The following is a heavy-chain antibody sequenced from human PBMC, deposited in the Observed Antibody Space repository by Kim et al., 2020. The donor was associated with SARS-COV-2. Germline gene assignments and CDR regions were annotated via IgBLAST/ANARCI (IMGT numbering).Heavy chain of an antibody. CDR1: GGSISSYY. CDR2: IYYSGST. J-gene: IGHJ2*01. Sequence: SETLSLTCTVSGGSISSYYWSWIRQPPGKGLEWIGYIYYSGSTNYNPSLKSRVTISVDTSKNQFSLKLSSVTAADTAVYYCARASSSGSSWSSFFLRWNFDLWGRGTLVTVSS. D-gene: IGHD6-13*01. CDR3: ARASSSGSSWSSFFLRWNFDL. V-gene: IGHV4-59*01.